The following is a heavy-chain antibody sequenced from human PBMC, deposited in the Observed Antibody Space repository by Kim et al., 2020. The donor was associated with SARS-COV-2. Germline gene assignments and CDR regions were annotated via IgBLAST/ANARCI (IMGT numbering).Heavy chain of an antibody. CDR2: ISGSGGST. CDR3: AKPNLVDKAMAHPPFDY. D-gene: IGHD5-18*01. CDR1: GFTFSSYA. Sequence: GGSLRLSCAASGFTFSSYAMSWVRQAPGKGLEWVSAISGSGGSTYYADSVKGRFTISRDNSKNTLYLQMNSLRAEDTAVYYCAKPNLVDKAMAHPPFDYWGQGTLVTVSS. V-gene: IGHV3-23*01. J-gene: IGHJ4*02.